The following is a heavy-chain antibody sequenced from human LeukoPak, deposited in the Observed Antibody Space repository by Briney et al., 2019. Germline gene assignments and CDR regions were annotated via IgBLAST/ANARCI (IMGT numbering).Heavy chain of an antibody. Sequence: SETLSLTCTVSGASVTSGGYFWTWFRQHPGKDLEWIGYISNSGTTAYNPSFKSRLFISLDTSKNQFSLRLSSVTAADTAVYYCARDVVVTSSPDAFDFWRQGTMVTVSS. CDR2: ISNSGTT. CDR3: ARDVVVTSSPDAFDF. D-gene: IGHD2-21*02. V-gene: IGHV4-31*03. CDR1: GASVTSGGYF. J-gene: IGHJ3*01.